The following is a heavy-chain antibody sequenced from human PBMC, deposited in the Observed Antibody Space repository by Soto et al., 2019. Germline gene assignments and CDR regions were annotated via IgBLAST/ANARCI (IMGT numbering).Heavy chain of an antibody. D-gene: IGHD6-13*01. Sequence: QVQLVESGGGVVQPGRSLRLSCAASGFTFSSYAMHWVRQAPGKGLEWVAVISYDGSNKYYAGSVKGRFTISKDNSKNTLYLQMNSLRAEDTAVYYCASAPGGAAAGTLLGYWGQGTLVTVSS. V-gene: IGHV3-30-3*01. CDR3: ASAPGGAAAGTLLGY. CDR2: ISYDGSNK. CDR1: GFTFSSYA. J-gene: IGHJ4*02.